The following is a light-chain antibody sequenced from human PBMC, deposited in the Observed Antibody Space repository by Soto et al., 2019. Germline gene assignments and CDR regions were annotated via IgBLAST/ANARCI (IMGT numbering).Light chain of an antibody. V-gene: IGKV4-1*01. J-gene: IGKJ4*01. Sequence: DIVMTQSPDSLALSLGERATINWKSSQSLLYSSNNKNYLTWYQHKPGQPPKLLIYWASTRKSGVPDRFSGSGSGTDFTLTISSLQAEDVAVYYCQQYYSIPPTFGGGTKVDIK. CDR2: WAS. CDR3: QQYYSIPPT. CDR1: QSLLYSSNNKNY.